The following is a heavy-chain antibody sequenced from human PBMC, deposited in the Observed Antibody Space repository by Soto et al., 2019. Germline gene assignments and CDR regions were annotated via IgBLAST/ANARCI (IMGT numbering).Heavy chain of an antibody. CDR3: ARIVVVTAPAVDAFDI. J-gene: IGHJ3*02. CDR1: GGSVSSGSYY. D-gene: IGHD2-21*02. V-gene: IGHV4-61*01. Sequence: ETLSLTCTVSGGSVSSGSYYWSWIRQPPGKGLEWIGYIYYSGSTNYNPSLKSRVTISVDTSKNQFSLKLSSVTAADTAVYYCARIVVVTAPAVDAFDIWGQGTMVTVSS. CDR2: IYYSGST.